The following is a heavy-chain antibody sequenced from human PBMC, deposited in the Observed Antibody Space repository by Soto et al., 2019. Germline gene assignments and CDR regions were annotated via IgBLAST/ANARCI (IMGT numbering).Heavy chain of an antibody. J-gene: IGHJ1*01. V-gene: IGHV3-33*01. Sequence: QVQLVESGGGVVQPGRSLRLSCVASGFTFSSYGMHWVRQAPGKGLEWVAVIWYDGSNKYYADSVKGRFTISRDNSKNTLYLQMNSLRAGDTAVYYCARDQGYYDSSGYYYPEYFQHWGQGTLVTVSS. D-gene: IGHD3-22*01. CDR2: IWYDGSNK. CDR1: GFTFSSYG. CDR3: ARDQGYYDSSGYYYPEYFQH.